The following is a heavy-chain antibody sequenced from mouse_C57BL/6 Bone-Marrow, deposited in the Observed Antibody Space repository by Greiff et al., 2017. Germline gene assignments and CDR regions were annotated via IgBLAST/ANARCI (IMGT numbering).Heavy chain of an antibody. J-gene: IGHJ4*01. CDR2: IDPSDSYT. V-gene: IGHV1-59*01. Sequence: VQLQQPGAELVRPGTSVKLSCKASGYTFTSYWMHWVKQRPGQGLEWIGVIDPSDSYTNYNQKFKGKATLTVDTSSSTAYMQLSSLTSEDSAVXYCAMYYYAMDYWGQGTSVTVSS. CDR3: AMYYYAMDY. CDR1: GYTFTSYW.